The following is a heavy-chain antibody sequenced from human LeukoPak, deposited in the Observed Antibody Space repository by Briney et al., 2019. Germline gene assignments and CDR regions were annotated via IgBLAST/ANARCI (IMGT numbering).Heavy chain of an antibody. CDR3: ARHFDSSGRLDS. CDR2: IYYSGST. D-gene: IGHD3-22*01. CDR1: GGSINGYY. Sequence: SETLSLTCTVSGGSINGYYWSWIRQPPGKGLEWIGYIYYSGSTNYNPSLKSRVTISVDTSKNQFSLKLSSVTAADTAVYFCARHFDSSGRLDSWGQGTLVTVSS. V-gene: IGHV4-59*01. J-gene: IGHJ4*02.